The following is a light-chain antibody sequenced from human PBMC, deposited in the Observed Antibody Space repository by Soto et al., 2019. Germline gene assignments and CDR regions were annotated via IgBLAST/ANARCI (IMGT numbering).Light chain of an antibody. CDR1: QGISSY. Sequence: AIQLTESAYTLAASVGGRVTITCRASQGISSYLAWYQQKPGKAPNLLIYAASTLQSGVPSRFSGSGSGTDFTLTISCLQSEDFATYYCQQYYSYPITFGQGTRLEIK. V-gene: IGKV1-8*01. J-gene: IGKJ5*01. CDR3: QQYYSYPIT. CDR2: AAS.